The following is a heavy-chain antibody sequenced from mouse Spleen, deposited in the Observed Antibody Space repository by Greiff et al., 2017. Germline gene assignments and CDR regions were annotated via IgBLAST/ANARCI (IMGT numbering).Heavy chain of an antibody. CDR3: ARNSLITTVVEGDAMDY. V-gene: IGHV2-6*02. CDR1: GFSLTSYG. J-gene: IGHJ4*01. CDR2: IWSDGST. Sequence: VQLQQSGPGLVAPSQSLSITCTVSGFSLTSYGVHWVRQPPGKGLEWLVVIWSDGSTTYNSALKSRLSISKDNSKSQVFLKMNSLQTDDTAMYYCARNSLITTVVEGDAMDYWGQGTSVTVSS. D-gene: IGHD1-1*01.